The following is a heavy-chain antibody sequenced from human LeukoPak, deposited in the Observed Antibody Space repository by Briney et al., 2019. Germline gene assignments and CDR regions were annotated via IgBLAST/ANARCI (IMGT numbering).Heavy chain of an antibody. J-gene: IGHJ4*02. D-gene: IGHD5-12*01. CDR3: ARPGGGGGYSFDL. V-gene: IGHV3-23*01. CDR1: GFTVSNNY. CDR2: ISARGGST. Sequence: GGSLRLSCAASGFTVSNNYMRWVRQAPGQGLEWVSGISARGGSTNYADSVRGRFTISRDTSTNTLDVEMSSLGVEGPGIYYCARPGGGGGYSFDLGGKGTVV.